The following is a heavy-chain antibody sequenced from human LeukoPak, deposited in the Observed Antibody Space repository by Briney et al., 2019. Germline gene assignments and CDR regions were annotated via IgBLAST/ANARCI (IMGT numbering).Heavy chain of an antibody. J-gene: IGHJ4*02. CDR1: GFTFSSYW. D-gene: IGHD3-9*01. CDR2: IKQDGSEK. CDR3: ARVNYDILTGYYLTPAFDY. V-gene: IGHV3-7*01. Sequence: GGSLRLSCAASGFTFSSYWMSWVRQAPGKGLEWVANIKQDGSEKYYVDSVKGRFTISRDNAKNSLYLQMNSLRAEDTAVYYCARVNYDILTGYYLTPAFDYWGQGTLVTVSS.